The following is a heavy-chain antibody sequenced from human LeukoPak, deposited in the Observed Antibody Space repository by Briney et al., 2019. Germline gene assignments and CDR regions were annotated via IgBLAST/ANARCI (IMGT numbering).Heavy chain of an antibody. CDR3: AREIVGAFSFDI. J-gene: IGHJ3*02. V-gene: IGHV4-59*12. Sequence: SETLSLTCTVSGGSISSYYWSWIRQPPGKGLEWIGYIYYSGSTNYNPSLKSRVTISVDTSKNQFSLKLSSVTAADTAVYYCAREIVGAFSFDIWGQGIMVTVSS. CDR2: IYYSGST. CDR1: GGSISSYY. D-gene: IGHD1-26*01.